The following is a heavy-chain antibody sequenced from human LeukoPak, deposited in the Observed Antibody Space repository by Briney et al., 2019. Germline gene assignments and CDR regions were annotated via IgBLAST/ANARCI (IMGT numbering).Heavy chain of an antibody. CDR1: GGTFSSYA. CDR2: IIPIFGTA. V-gene: IGHV1-69*01. D-gene: IGHD6-13*01. CDR3: AREVSSSWYFDY. J-gene: IGHJ4*02. Sequence: SVKVSCKASGGTFSSYAISWVRQAPGQGLEWMGGIIPIFGTANYAQKFQGRVTITADESTSTAYMELSSLRSEDTAVYYCAREVSSSWYFDYWGQGTLVTVSS.